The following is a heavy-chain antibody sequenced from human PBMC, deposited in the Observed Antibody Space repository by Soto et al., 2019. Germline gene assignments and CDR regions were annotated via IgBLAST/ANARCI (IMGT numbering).Heavy chain of an antibody. CDR1: GFSLSTSGVG. D-gene: IGHD7-27*01. V-gene: IGHV2-5*01. CDR3: AHSLIPNWGSRGAFDY. J-gene: IGHJ4*02. CDR2: IYWNDDN. Sequence: QITLKASGPTLVKPTQTLTLTCTFSGFSLSTSGVGVGWIRKPPGKALEWLALIYWNDDNRYSPSLKSRPTTTEDTAKIQVGLTRTNMYPVDTATYYCAHSLIPNWGSRGAFDYWGQGTLVTVSS.